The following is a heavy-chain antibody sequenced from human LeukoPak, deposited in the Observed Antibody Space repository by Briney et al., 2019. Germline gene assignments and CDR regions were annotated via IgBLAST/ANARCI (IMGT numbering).Heavy chain of an antibody. CDR1: GGTCSSYA. V-gene: IGHV1-69*06. CDR2: ITPIFGTA. D-gene: IGHD3-3*01. CDR3: ASRITIFGVVIII. Sequence: SVKGFCKASGGTCSSYAIRWVRQAPGQGLEWMGGITPIFGTANYAQKFQGRVTITADKSTNTAYMELSSLRSEDTAVYYCASRITIFGVVIIIWGQGTLVTVSS. J-gene: IGHJ4*02.